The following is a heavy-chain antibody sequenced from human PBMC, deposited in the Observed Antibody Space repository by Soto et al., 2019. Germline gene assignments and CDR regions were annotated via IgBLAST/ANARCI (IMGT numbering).Heavy chain of an antibody. Sequence: PSESLSLTCTVSVGSISSSSYYWGWIRQPPGKGLEWIGSIYYSGSTYYNPSLKSRVTISVDASKNQFSLKLSSVTAADTAVYYCARHRGPMVRGVITNWFDPWGQGTLVTVSS. V-gene: IGHV4-39*01. CDR1: VGSISSSSYY. J-gene: IGHJ5*02. CDR2: IYYSGST. D-gene: IGHD3-10*01. CDR3: ARHRGPMVRGVITNWFDP.